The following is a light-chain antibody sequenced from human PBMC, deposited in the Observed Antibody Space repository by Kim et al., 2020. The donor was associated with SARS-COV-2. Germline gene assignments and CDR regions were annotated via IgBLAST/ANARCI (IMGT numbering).Light chain of an antibody. J-gene: IGKJ5*01. CDR2: GVS. V-gene: IGKV3-20*01. Sequence: EIVLTQSPGTLSLSPGERATLSCRASQSVRSSYLAWFQQKPGQAPRLLIYGVSRRATGTPDRFSGSGSGTDFTLTITRVEPDDFAVYYCQQYARAPDTFGQGTRLEIK. CDR3: QQYARAPDT. CDR1: QSVRSSY.